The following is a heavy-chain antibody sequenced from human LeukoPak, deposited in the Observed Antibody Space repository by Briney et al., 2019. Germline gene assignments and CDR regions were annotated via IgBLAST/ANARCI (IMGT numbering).Heavy chain of an antibody. CDR1: GYTFTSYG. Sequence: GASVKVSCKASGYTFTSYGISWVRQAPGQGLEWMGWINPNSGGTNYAQKFQGRVTMTRDTFISTAYMELSRLRSDDTAVYYCAPTYQLLSHFDYWGQGTLVTVSS. V-gene: IGHV1-2*02. CDR3: APTYQLLSHFDY. CDR2: INPNSGGT. J-gene: IGHJ4*02. D-gene: IGHD2-2*01.